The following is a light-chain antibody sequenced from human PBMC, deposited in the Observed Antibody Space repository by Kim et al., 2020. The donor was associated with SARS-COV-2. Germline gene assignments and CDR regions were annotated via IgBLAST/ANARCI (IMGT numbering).Light chain of an antibody. V-gene: IGKV3-11*01. Sequence: LYPGESATLSCRASQSVSSNLAWYQQSPGQAPRRLIYDASISATGIPARFSGSGSGTDFTLTISSLEAEDFAVYYCQQGSNWPLTFGGGTKVEIK. CDR2: DAS. CDR1: QSVSSN. J-gene: IGKJ4*01. CDR3: QQGSNWPLT.